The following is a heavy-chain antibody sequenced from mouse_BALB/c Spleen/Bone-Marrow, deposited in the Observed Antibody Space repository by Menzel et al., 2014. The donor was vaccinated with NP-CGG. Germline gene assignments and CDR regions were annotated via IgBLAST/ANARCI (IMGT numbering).Heavy chain of an antibody. Sequence: VKLVESGAELVWPGTSVKMSCKAAGYTFTNYWIGWVKRRPGHGLEWIGDIYPGGGYTNYNEKFKGKATLTADTSSSTAYMQLSSLTSEDSAIYYCARGEDGLDYWGQGTTLTVSS. J-gene: IGHJ2*01. CDR3: ARGEDGLDY. D-gene: IGHD2-3*01. V-gene: IGHV1-63*02. CDR1: GYTFTNYW. CDR2: IYPGGGYT.